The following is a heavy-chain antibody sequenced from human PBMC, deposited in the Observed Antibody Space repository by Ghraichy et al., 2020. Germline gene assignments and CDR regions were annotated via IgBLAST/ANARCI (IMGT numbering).Heavy chain of an antibody. CDR1: GFTFSRYS. CDR2: ISSSGSTM. V-gene: IGHV3-48*02. Sequence: ETLSLTCAGSGFTFSRYSMNWVRQAPGKGLDWVSYISSSGSTMYYADSVKGRFTISRDNAKNSLYLQMNSLRDEDTAVYYCAREGWYWGQGTQVTVSS. J-gene: IGHJ4*02. CDR3: AREGWY. D-gene: IGHD2-15*01.